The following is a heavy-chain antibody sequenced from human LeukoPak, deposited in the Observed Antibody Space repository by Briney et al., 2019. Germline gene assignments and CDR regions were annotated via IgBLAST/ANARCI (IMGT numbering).Heavy chain of an antibody. Sequence: GRSLRLSCAASGFTFSSYGMHWVRQAPGKGLGWVVVISYDGSNKYYADSVKGRFTISRDNSKNTLYLQMNSLRAEDTAVYYCAKGLRYDILTGYYNPAAFDIWGQGTMVTVSS. J-gene: IGHJ3*02. D-gene: IGHD3-9*01. CDR1: GFTFSSYG. CDR2: ISYDGSNK. V-gene: IGHV3-30*18. CDR3: AKGLRYDILTGYYNPAAFDI.